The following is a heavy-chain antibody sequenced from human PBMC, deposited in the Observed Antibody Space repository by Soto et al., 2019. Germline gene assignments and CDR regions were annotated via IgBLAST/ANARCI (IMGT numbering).Heavy chain of an antibody. CDR2: ISGSGGST. Sequence: GGSLRLSCAASGFTFSSYAMSWVRQAPGKGLEWVSAISGSGGSTYYAESVKGRFTISRDNSKNTLYLQMNSLRAEDTAVYYCAKDNSPSYYDFWSGYPFQYWGQGTLVTVSS. CDR1: GFTFSSYA. J-gene: IGHJ4*02. CDR3: AKDNSPSYYDFWSGYPFQY. D-gene: IGHD3-3*01. V-gene: IGHV3-23*01.